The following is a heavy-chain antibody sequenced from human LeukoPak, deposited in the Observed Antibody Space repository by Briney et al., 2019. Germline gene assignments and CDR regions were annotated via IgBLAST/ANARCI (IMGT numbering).Heavy chain of an antibody. CDR2: IISVFDTA. D-gene: IGHD4-11*01. V-gene: IGHV1-69*05. CDR1: GGTFSGYA. J-gene: IGHJ4*02. CDR3: ARIAGDPARDDYHLDY. Sequence: GSSVKVSCKASGGTFSGYAIPWVRQAPGEGLEGVGGIISVFDTANYAQKFQGRVTITTDESTGTAYMELSSLRSEDTAFFYCARIAGDPARDDYHLDYWGQGTLVTISS.